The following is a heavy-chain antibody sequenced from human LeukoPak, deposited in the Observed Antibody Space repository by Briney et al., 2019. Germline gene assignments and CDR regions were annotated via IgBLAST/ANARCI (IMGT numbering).Heavy chain of an antibody. CDR2: IYYSGST. CDR1: GGSISSYY. CDR3: AREVVSGGNCFFDY. Sequence: SETLSLTCTVSGGSISSYYWSWIRQPPGKGLEWIGYIYYSGSTNYNPSLKSRVTISVDTSKNQFSLKLSSVTAADTAVYYCAREVVSGGNCFFDYWGQGTLVTVSS. J-gene: IGHJ4*02. V-gene: IGHV4-59*01. D-gene: IGHD2-15*01.